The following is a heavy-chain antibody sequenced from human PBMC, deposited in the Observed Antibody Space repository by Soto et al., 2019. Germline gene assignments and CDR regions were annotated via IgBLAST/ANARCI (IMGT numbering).Heavy chain of an antibody. CDR2: AYHSGST. CDR1: GGFTSTNNW. J-gene: IGHJ4*02. V-gene: IGHV4-4*02. Sequence: QLQLQESGQGLVRPSGTLSLTCAVSGGFTSTNNWWSWVRQPPGKGLEWIGDAYHSGSTEYNPSLKSRVSISVDKSKNPISLKLTFATAADTAVYYCARSPPSSYYGGSGTFDYWGQVSLVTVSS. D-gene: IGHD3-10*01. CDR3: ARSPPSSYYGGSGTFDY.